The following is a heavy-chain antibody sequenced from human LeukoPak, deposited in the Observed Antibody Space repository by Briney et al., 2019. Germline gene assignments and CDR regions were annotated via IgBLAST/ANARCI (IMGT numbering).Heavy chain of an antibody. Sequence: GGSLRLSSAASGFTFSRYWMHWVRQAPGKGLVWVSRINSYGSSTSYADSVKGRFTISRDNAKNTLYLQMNSLRAEDTAVYYCAAKKAGWYYFNYWGQGTLVTVSS. D-gene: IGHD6-19*01. CDR2: INSYGSST. J-gene: IGHJ4*02. CDR1: GFTFSRYW. CDR3: AAKKAGWYYFNY. V-gene: IGHV3-74*01.